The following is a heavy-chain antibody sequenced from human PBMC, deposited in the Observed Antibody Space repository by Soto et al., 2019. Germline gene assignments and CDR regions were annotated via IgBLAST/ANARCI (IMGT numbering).Heavy chain of an antibody. V-gene: IGHV1-18*04. CDR3: ARDPPSPGSEFYYYGMDV. Sequence: ASVKVSCKASGYTFTSHGISWVRQAPGQGLEWMGWISANNGNTDYAQKFQGRVTMTTDTSTSTAYMEVRSLRSDDTAVYYCARDPPSPGSEFYYYGMDVWGQGTTVTVSS. J-gene: IGHJ6*02. CDR2: ISANNGNT. CDR1: GYTFTSHG.